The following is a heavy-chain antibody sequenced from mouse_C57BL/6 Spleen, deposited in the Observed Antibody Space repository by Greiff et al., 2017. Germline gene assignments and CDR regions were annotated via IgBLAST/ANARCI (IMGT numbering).Heavy chain of an antibody. Sequence: QVQLQQSGAELARPGASVKLSCKASGYTFTSYGISWVKQRTGQGLEWIGEIYPRSGNTYYNEKFKGEATLTADKSSSTAYMELRSLTSEDSAVYFCARSLITPVVTPYYFDFWGQGTTLTVSS. J-gene: IGHJ2*01. CDR3: ARSLITPVVTPYYFDF. D-gene: IGHD1-1*01. CDR1: GYTFTSYG. V-gene: IGHV1-81*01. CDR2: IYPRSGNT.